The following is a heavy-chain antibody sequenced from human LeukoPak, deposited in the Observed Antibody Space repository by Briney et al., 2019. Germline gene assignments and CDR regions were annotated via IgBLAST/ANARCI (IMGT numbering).Heavy chain of an antibody. J-gene: IGHJ3*02. CDR3: ARRQYSSSGHAFNI. Sequence: GGSLRLSCAASGFTFSSYSMNWVRQAPGKGLEWVSSISSSSYIYYADSVKGRFTISRDNAKNSLYLQMNSLRAEDTAVYYCARRQYSSSGHAFNIWGQGTMVTVSS. V-gene: IGHV3-21*01. D-gene: IGHD6-13*01. CDR2: ISSSSYI. CDR1: GFTFSSYS.